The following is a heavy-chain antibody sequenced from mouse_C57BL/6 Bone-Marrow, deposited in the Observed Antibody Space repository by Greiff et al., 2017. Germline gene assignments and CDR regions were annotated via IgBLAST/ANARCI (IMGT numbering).Heavy chain of an antibody. Sequence: VQLQQSGPELVKPAASVKISCKASGYAFSSSCMNWVQPRPGKGLEWIGRLYPGDGATNYNGKFTGQATLTADHSSSPAFMQHSSLASEDSAVYFGARPYDEDRAWFAYWGQGTLVTVSA. D-gene: IGHD2-3*01. V-gene: IGHV1-82*01. CDR2: LYPGDGAT. CDR3: ARPYDEDRAWFAY. CDR1: GYAFSSSC. J-gene: IGHJ3*01.